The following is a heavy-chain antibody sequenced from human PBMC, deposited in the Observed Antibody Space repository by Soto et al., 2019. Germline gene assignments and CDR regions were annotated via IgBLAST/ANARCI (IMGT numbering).Heavy chain of an antibody. V-gene: IGHV3-23*01. CDR1: GFTFSSYA. D-gene: IGHD3-16*02. CDR3: AKDMVSITFGGVIVLFDY. CDR2: ISGSGGST. J-gene: IGHJ4*02. Sequence: GGSLRLSCAASGFTFSSYAMSWVRQAPGKGLEWVSAISGSGGSTYYADSVKGRFTISRDNSKNKLYLQMNSLRAEDTAVYYCAKDMVSITFGGVIVLFDYWGQGTLVTVSS.